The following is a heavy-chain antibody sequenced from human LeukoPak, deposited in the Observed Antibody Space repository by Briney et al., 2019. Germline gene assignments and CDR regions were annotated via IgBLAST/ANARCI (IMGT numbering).Heavy chain of an antibody. CDR2: ISNIGGST. CDR1: SSDV. CDR3: TTGPNLYYFDY. V-gene: IGHV3-23*01. Sequence: GGSLRLSCAAFSSDVMSGVRQAPGKGLEWVSSISNIGGSTYYADSVKGRFTISRDNSKNTVSLQMNSLRAEDTAVYYCTTGPNLYYFDYWGQGTLVTVSS. J-gene: IGHJ4*02.